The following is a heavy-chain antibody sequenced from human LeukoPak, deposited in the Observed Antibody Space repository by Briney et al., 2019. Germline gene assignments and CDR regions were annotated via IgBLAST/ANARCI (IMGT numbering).Heavy chain of an antibody. V-gene: IGHV3-7*01. CDR3: ARHYTDWWELIDYYMDV. J-gene: IGHJ6*03. D-gene: IGHD1-26*01. CDR1: GFTFSSYW. Sequence: PGGSLRLSCAASGFTFSSYWMSWVRQAPGKGLEWVANIKQDGSEKYYVDSVKGRFTISRDNAKNSLYLQMNSLRAEDTAVYYCARHYTDWWELIDYYMDVWGIGTTVTVSS. CDR2: IKQDGSEK.